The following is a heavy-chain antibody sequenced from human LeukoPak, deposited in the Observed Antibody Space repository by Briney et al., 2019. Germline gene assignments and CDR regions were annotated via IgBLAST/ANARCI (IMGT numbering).Heavy chain of an antibody. CDR2: INEDGSEQ. V-gene: IGHV3-7*05. CDR3: ARPGGSGWSFDY. Sequence: GGSLRLSCAASGFTFSSYWMSWVRQPPGKGLEWVASINEDGSEQYYVDSVKGRFTISRGNAKNSLYLQMHSLRAEDTAVYYCARPGGSGWSFDYWGQGTLVTVSS. D-gene: IGHD6-19*01. CDR1: GFTFSSYW. J-gene: IGHJ4*02.